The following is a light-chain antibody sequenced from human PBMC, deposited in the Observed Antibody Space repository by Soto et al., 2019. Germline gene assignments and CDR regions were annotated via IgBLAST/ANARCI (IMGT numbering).Light chain of an antibody. CDR1: QSVSSY. J-gene: IGKJ5*01. CDR3: QQRNDWRRGT. V-gene: IGKV3-11*01. Sequence: EIVLTPSPATLSLSPGERATLSCRASQSVSSYLAWYQQKPGQAPRLLIYDASNRATGIPARFSGSGSGTDFTLTISSLEPEDFAVYYCQQRNDWRRGTFGQGTRLE. CDR2: DAS.